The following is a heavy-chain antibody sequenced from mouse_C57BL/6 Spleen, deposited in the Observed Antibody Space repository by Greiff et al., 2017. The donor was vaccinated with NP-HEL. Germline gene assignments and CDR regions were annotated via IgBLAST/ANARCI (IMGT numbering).Heavy chain of an antibody. Sequence: EVNVVESEGGLVQPGSSMKLSCTASGFTFSDYYMAWVRQVPEKGLEWVANINYDGSSTYYLDSLKSRFIISRDNAKNILYLQMSSLKSEDTATYYCARGGGYYGYYAMDYWGQGTSVTVSS. J-gene: IGHJ4*01. CDR2: INYDGSST. V-gene: IGHV5-16*01. D-gene: IGHD2-3*01. CDR3: ARGGGYYGYYAMDY. CDR1: GFTFSDYY.